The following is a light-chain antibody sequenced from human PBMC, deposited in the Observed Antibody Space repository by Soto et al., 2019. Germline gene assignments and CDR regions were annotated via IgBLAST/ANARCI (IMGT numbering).Light chain of an antibody. Sequence: IVLTQSPDTLSLSPGETATLSCRASQSISDYLAWYQQKPGQAPRLLIYDASNRATGIPGRFSGSGSGTDFSLTISSLEAEDFAIYYCEEQSDWASAFGGGTRVEVK. CDR3: EEQSDWASA. J-gene: IGKJ4*01. CDR2: DAS. CDR1: QSISDY. V-gene: IGKV3-11*01.